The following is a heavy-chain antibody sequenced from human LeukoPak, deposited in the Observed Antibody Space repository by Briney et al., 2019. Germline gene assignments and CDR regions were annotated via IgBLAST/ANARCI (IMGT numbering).Heavy chain of an antibody. CDR1: GFTFSSYS. D-gene: IGHD6-6*01. CDR2: IYSGGST. Sequence: PGGSLRLSCAASGFTFSSYSMNWVRQAPGKGLEWVSVIYSGGSTYYADSVKGRFTISRDNSKNTLYLQMNSLRAEDTAVYYCARVGTLYSSSYYFDYWGQGTLVTVSS. V-gene: IGHV3-53*01. J-gene: IGHJ4*02. CDR3: ARVGTLYSSSYYFDY.